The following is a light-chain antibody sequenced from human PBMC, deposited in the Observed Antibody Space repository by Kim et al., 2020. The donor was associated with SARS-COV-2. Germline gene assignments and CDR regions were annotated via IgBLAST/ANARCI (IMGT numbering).Light chain of an antibody. CDR3: SSYRSGTFPHV. CDR2: NVN. CDR1: SSDVGAYNY. J-gene: IGLJ1*01. Sequence: QSALSQPASVSGSPGQSITISCTGTSSDVGAYNYVSWYQQYSGRAPKLLIHNVNKRPSGVSDRFSGSKSGNTASLTISGLQTEDEADYYCSSYRSGTFPHVFGPGTKVTVL. V-gene: IGLV2-14*03.